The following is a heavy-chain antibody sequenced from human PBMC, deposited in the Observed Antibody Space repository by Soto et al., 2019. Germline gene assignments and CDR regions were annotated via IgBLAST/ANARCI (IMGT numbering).Heavy chain of an antibody. CDR1: GYTFTSYD. CDR2: MNPNSGNT. J-gene: IGHJ6*02. CDR3: ARGIYHDFWSGYFRNYYYGMDV. V-gene: IGHV1-8*01. Sequence: GASVKVSCKASGYTFTSYDINWVRQATGQGLEWMGWMNPNSGNTGYAQKFQGRVTMTRDTSISTAYMELSSLRSEDTAVYYCARGIYHDFWSGYFRNYYYGMDVWGQGTTVTSP. D-gene: IGHD3-3*01.